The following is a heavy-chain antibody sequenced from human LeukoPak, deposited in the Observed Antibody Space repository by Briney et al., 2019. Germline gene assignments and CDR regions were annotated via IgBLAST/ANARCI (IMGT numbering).Heavy chain of an antibody. CDR1: GVSISSYY. CDR2: IYTSGST. D-gene: IGHD3-16*01. CDR3: ARDLGNYYYYYMDV. V-gene: IGHV4-4*07. Sequence: PSETLSLTCTVSGVSISSYYWSWIGQPAGKGLEWIGRIYTSGSTDYNPSLKSRVTMSVDTSKNQFSLKLSSVTAADTAVYYCARDLGNYYYYYMDVWGKGTTVTVSS. J-gene: IGHJ6*03.